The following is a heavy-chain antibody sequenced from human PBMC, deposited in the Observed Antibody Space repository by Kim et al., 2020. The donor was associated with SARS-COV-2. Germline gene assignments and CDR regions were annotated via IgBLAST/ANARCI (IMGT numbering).Heavy chain of an antibody. V-gene: IGHV4-39*01. CDR3: ARQVGATTAPFDY. Sequence: TPSLKSRVTISVDTSKNQFSLKLSSVTAADTAVYYCARQVGATTAPFDYWGQGTLVTVSS. D-gene: IGHD1-26*01. J-gene: IGHJ4*02.